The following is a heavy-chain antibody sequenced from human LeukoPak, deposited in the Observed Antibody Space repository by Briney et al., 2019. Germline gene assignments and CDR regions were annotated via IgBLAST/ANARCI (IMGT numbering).Heavy chain of an antibody. CDR2: IYWDDDE. D-gene: IGHD7-27*01. Sequence: VSGPTLVNPTQTLTLTCTFSGFSLSTSGGAVGWIRQPPGKALEWLALIYWDDDERYSPSLKSRLTITKDISKNQVVLTMTNMDPVDTATYYCTHLSGPSWGYAFDLWGQGTKVTVSS. CDR3: THLSGPSWGYAFDL. CDR1: GFSLSTSGGA. J-gene: IGHJ3*01. V-gene: IGHV2-5*02.